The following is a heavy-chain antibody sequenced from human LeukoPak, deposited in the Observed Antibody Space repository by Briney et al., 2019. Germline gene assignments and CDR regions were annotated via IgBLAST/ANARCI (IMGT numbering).Heavy chain of an antibody. V-gene: IGHV4-34*01. CDR2: INHSGST. CDR3: ASVRAYQLLYGDYYYGMDV. CDR1: GGSFSGYY. Sequence: TSETLSLTCAVYGGSFSGYYWSWIRQPPGKGLEWIGEINHSGSTNYNPSLKSRVTISVDTSKNQFSLKLSSVTAADTAVYYCASVRAYQLLYGDYYYGMDVWGQGTTVTVSS. D-gene: IGHD2-2*02. J-gene: IGHJ6*02.